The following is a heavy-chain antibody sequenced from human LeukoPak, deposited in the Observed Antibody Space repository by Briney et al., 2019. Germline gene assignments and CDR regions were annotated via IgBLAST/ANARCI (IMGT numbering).Heavy chain of an antibody. V-gene: IGHV1-8*01. J-gene: IGHJ4*02. CDR3: ASADDVLLWFGELPT. CDR1: GYTFTSYD. Sequence: ASVKVSCKASGYTFTSYDINWVREATGQGLEWMGWMNPNSGNTGYAQKFQGRVTMTRNTSISTAYMELSSLRSEDTAVYYCASADDVLLWFGELPTWGQGTLVTVSS. D-gene: IGHD3-10*01. CDR2: MNPNSGNT.